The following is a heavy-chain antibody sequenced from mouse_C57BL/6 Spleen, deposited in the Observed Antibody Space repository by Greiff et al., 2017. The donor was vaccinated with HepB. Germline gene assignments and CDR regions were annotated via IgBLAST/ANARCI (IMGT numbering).Heavy chain of an antibody. CDR1: GYTFTSYW. CDR2: IDPSDSYT. J-gene: IGHJ4*01. CDR3: ARGLLRSMDD. V-gene: IGHV1-69*01. Sequence: QVQLQQPGAELVMPGASVKLSCKASGYTFTSYWMHWVKQRPGQGLEWIGEIDPSDSYTNYNQKFKGKSTLTVDKSSSTAYMQLSSRTSEDSAVYYGARGLLRSMDDWGQGTSVTVSS. D-gene: IGHD1-1*01.